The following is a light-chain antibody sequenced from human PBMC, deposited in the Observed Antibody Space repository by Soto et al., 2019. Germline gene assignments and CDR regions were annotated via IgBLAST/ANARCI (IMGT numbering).Light chain of an antibody. CDR1: RSDVGGYNY. CDR2: DVT. V-gene: IGLV2-14*01. CDR3: SSYTSSSTYV. J-gene: IGLJ1*01. Sequence: QSALTQPASVSGSPGQSITIPCTGTRSDVGGYNYVYWHQQHPGKAPKLMIYDVTNRPSGVSDRFSGSKSGNTASLTISGLQAEDEADYYCSSYTSSSTYVFGAGTKLTVL.